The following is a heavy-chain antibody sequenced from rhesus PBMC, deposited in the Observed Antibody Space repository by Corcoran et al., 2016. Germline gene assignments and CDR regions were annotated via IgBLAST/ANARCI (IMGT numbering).Heavy chain of an antibody. V-gene: IGHV4-169*02. J-gene: IGHJ4*01. CDR1: GGSIIRSY. CDR2: IYGSGSST. Sequence: QLQLRESGPGLVKPSETLSVTCAVSGGSIIRSYWSWIRPAPGKGLEWIGYIYGSGSSTNYNPSLKSRVTLSVDTSKNQLSLKLSSVTTADTAVYYGARDPSFDYWGQGVLVTVSS. CDR3: ARDPSFDY.